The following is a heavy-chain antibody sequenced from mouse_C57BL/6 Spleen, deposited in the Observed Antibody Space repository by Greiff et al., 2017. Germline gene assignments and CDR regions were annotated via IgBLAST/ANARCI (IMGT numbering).Heavy chain of an antibody. V-gene: IGHV1-5*01. CDR2: IYPGNSDT. D-gene: IGHD1-1*01. CDR1: GYTFTSYW. CDR3: TKDANYYGSSYPHWYFDV. J-gene: IGHJ1*03. Sequence: EVQLQQSGTVLARPGASVKMSCKTSGYTFTSYWMHWVKQRPGQGLEWIGAIYPGNSDTSYNQKFKGKAKLTAVTSASTAYMELSSLTNEDSAVYYCTKDANYYGSSYPHWYFDVWGTGTTVTVSS.